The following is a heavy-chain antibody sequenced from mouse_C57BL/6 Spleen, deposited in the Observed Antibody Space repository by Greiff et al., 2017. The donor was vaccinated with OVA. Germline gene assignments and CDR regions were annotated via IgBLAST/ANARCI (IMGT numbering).Heavy chain of an antibody. CDR1: GFTFSDYG. CDR3: ARHYYGSSYYAMDD. Sequence: EVKLVESGGGLVKPGGSLKLSCAASGFTFSDYGMHWVRQAPEKGLEWVAYISSGSSTIYYADTVKGRFTISRDNAKNTLFLQMTSLRSEDTAMYYCARHYYGSSYYAMDDWGQGASVTVSS. D-gene: IGHD1-1*01. J-gene: IGHJ4*01. V-gene: IGHV5-17*01. CDR2: ISSGSSTI.